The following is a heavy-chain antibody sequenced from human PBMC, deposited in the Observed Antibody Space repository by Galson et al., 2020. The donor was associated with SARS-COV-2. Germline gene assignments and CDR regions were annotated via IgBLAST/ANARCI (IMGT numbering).Heavy chain of an antibody. D-gene: IGHD3-9*01. J-gene: IGHJ5*02. V-gene: IGHV4-39*01. CDR2: LYYSGST. CDR1: GGSISSSSYY. CDR3: AKQNLYDILTGYYGVHWFDP. Sequence: SETLSLTCTVSGGSISSSSYYWGWIRQPPGKGLEWIGSLYYSGSTYYNPSLKSRVTISVDTSKNQFSLKLSSVTAADTAVYYCAKQNLYDILTGYYGVHWFDPWGQGTLVTVSS.